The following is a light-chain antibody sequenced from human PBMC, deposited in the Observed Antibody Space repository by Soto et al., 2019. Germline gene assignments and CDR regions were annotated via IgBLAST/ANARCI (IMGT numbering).Light chain of an antibody. CDR3: QQSYSKGLT. Sequence: DIQMTQSPSSLSASVGDRVTITCRASQSISSYLNWYQQKPGKAPKLLIYAASSLQSGVPSRFSGSGYGTDFTLTISSLQPEDFATYYCQQSYSKGLTFGGGTKVEIK. V-gene: IGKV1-39*01. J-gene: IGKJ4*01. CDR1: QSISSY. CDR2: AAS.